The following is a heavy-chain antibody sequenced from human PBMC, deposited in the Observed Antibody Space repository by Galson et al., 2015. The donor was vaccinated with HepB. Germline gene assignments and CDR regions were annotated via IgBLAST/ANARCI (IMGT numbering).Heavy chain of an antibody. D-gene: IGHD3-9*01. CDR3: ARDRFYRDTLTGYPPPIA. CDR2: IKHDGSEK. J-gene: IGHJ5*02. CDR1: GFTFSSYW. Sequence: SLRLSCAASGFTFSSYWMSWVRQAPGKGLEWVANIKHDGSEKYYVDSVKGRFTISRDNAKNSLYLQMNRLRAEDTAVYYCARDRFYRDTLTGYPPPIAWGQGTLVTVSS. V-gene: IGHV3-7*03.